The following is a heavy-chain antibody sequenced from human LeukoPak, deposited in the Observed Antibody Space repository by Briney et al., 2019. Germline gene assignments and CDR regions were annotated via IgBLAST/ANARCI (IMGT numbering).Heavy chain of an antibody. CDR2: ISGGGVNT. CDR1: GFTFSSYI. J-gene: IGHJ5*02. CDR3: AKQFVDI. V-gene: IGHV3-23*01. Sequence: PGGSLRLSCTASGFTFSSYIMKWVRQAPGKGLEWVSAISGGGVNTYYADSVKGRFTISRDNSKNMLYLQMNSLRAEDTAVYYCAKQFVDIWGQGTLVTVSS. D-gene: IGHD5-24*01.